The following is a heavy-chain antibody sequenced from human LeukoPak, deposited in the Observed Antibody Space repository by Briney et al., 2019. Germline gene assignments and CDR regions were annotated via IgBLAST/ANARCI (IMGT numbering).Heavy chain of an antibody. CDR2: INPNSGGT. J-gene: IGHJ6*02. V-gene: IGHV1-2*04. D-gene: IGHD5-12*01. Sequence: ASVKVSCKASGYTFTGYYMHWVRQAPGQGLEWMGWINPNSGGTNYAQKFQGWVTMTRDTSISTAYMELSRLRSDDTAVYYCARGGYSGYDDPYYYYYGMDVWGQGTTVTVSS. CDR1: GYTFTGYY. CDR3: ARGGYSGYDDPYYYYYGMDV.